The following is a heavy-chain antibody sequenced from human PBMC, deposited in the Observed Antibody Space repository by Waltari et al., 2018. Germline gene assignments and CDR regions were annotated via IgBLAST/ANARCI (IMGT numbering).Heavy chain of an antibody. CDR1: GGSISSSSYY. J-gene: IGHJ4*02. Sequence: QLQLQESGPGLVKPSETLSLTCTVSGGSISSSSYYWGWIRQPPGKGLEWIGSIYYSGSTYYNPSLKSRVTISVDTSKNQFSLKLSSVTAADTAVYYRASTVYYDSSGWTYYFDYWGQGTLVTVSS. V-gene: IGHV4-39*01. CDR3: ASTVYYDSSGWTYYFDY. CDR2: IYYSGST. D-gene: IGHD3-22*01.